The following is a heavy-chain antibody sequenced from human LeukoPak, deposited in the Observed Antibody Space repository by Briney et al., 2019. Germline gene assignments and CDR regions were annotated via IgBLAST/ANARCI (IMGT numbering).Heavy chain of an antibody. CDR1: GYTFSSYS. V-gene: IGHV1-46*01. J-gene: IGHJ4*02. CDR3: AREAGTAMAPFDY. D-gene: IGHD5-18*01. CDR2: INPSGGST. Sequence: ASVKVFCKASGYTFSSYSIHWVRQAPGQGLEWMGIINPSGGSTSYAQKFQGRVTMTRDTSTSTVYMELSSLRSEDTAVYYCAREAGTAMAPFDYWGQGTLVTVSS.